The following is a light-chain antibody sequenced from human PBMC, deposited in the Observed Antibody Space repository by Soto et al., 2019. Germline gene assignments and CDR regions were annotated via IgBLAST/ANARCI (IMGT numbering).Light chain of an antibody. V-gene: IGKV3-11*01. Sequence: EIVLTQSPATLSLSPGERATLSCRASQSVSSYLAWYQQKPGQAPRLLIYDASNRATGIPARFSGSGSGTDFTLTISSLEPEDSAVYYCQQRSNPFTFGPGTKVDF. CDR2: DAS. CDR1: QSVSSY. CDR3: QQRSNPFT. J-gene: IGKJ3*01.